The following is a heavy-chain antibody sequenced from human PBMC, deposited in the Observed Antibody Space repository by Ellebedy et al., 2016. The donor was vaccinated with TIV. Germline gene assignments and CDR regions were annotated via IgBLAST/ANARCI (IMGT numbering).Heavy chain of an antibody. CDR3: ARRGWKFDL. CDR1: GDSFSGYY. V-gene: IGHV4-59*08. Sequence: MPSETLSLTCTVTVSGDSFSGYYWSWIRQTPGKGLEWIGYIYYSGGTNYNPSLASRVTISVDTSKNQFSLELSSVTAADTAVYYCARRGWKFDLWGRGTLVTVSS. J-gene: IGHJ2*01. CDR2: IYYSGGT.